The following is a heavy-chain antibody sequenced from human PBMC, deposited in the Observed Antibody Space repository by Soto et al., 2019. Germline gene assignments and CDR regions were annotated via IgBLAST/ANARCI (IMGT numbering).Heavy chain of an antibody. CDR3: ANGQFGAFFAFDI. CDR1: GFTFSGYA. CDR2: ISGSGGST. D-gene: IGHD3-10*01. J-gene: IGHJ3*02. V-gene: IGHV3-23*01. Sequence: PGGSLRLSCAASGFTFSGYAMSWVRQAPGKGLEWVSAISGSGGSTYYADSVKGRFTISRDNSKNTLYLQMNSLRAEDTAVYYCANGQFGAFFAFDIWGQGTMVTVSS.